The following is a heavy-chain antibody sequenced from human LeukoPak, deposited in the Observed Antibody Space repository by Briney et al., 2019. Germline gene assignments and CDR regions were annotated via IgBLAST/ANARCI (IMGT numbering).Heavy chain of an antibody. CDR3: AREVSEAHYYDSSGYFDAFDI. D-gene: IGHD3-22*01. CDR2: ISNSGGNT. J-gene: IGHJ3*02. Sequence: GGSLTLSCAASGFTFSNYAMNWVRQAPGKGLEWVSVISNSGGNTFYADSVKGRFTISRDNSKNTLYLQMNSLRVEDTAVYYCAREVSEAHYYDSSGYFDAFDIWGQGTMVTVSS. V-gene: IGHV3-23*01. CDR1: GFTFSNYA.